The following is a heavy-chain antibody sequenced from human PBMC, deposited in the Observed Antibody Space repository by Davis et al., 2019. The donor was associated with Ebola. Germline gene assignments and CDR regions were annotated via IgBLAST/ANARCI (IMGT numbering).Heavy chain of an antibody. Sequence: MPSETLSLTCAVYGGSFSGYYWSWIRQPPGKGLEWIGEINHSGSTNYNPSLKSRVTISVDTSKNQFSLKLSSVTAADTAVYYCARRYYYDSSGYQTWGQGTLVTVSS. D-gene: IGHD3-22*01. V-gene: IGHV4-34*01. CDR1: GGSFSGYY. CDR2: INHSGST. J-gene: IGHJ5*02. CDR3: ARRYYYDSSGYQT.